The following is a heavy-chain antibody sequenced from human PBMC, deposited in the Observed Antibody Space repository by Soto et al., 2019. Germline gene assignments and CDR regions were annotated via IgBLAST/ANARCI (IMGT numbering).Heavy chain of an antibody. D-gene: IGHD2-15*01. CDR2: IIPIFGRA. CDR1: GGTFSSYA. J-gene: IGHJ6*02. V-gene: IGHV1-69*13. CDR3: ARAPTFFDNGMVVPAKYALSV. Sequence: SVKVSCKASGGTFSSYAFSWVRQAPGQGLEWMGGIIPIFGRANYAQKFQGRVTITADESTSTGYMELSSLRPEDTAVYYCARAPTFFDNGMVVPAKYALSVWRPCATVTGSS.